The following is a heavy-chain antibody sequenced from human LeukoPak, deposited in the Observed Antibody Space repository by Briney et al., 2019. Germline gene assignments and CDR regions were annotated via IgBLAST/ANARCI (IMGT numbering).Heavy chain of an antibody. D-gene: IGHD1-1*01. V-gene: IGHV4-4*09. J-gene: IGHJ4*02. CDR2: IHTSGST. CDR1: GGSISSYY. Sequence: PSETLSLTCTVSGGSISSYYWSWIRQPPGKGLEWIGYIHTSGSTNYNPSLKSRVTISVDTSKNQFSLKLSSVTAADTAVYYCARGRNWNPLDYWGQGTLVTVSS. CDR3: ARGRNWNPLDY.